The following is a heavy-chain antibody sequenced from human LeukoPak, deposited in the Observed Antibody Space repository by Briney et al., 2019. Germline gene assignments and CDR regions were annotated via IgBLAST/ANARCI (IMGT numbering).Heavy chain of an antibody. CDR1: GYTSTSYD. V-gene: IGHV1-2*02. CDR3: ARERAKPGGIR. Sequence: ASVKVSCKASGYTSTSYDINWVRQATGQGLEWMGWINPNSGGTNYAQKFQGRVTMTRDTSVSTAYMELSRLRSDDTAVYYCARERAKPGGIRWGQGTLVTVSS. J-gene: IGHJ4*02. D-gene: IGHD4-23*01. CDR2: INPNSGGT.